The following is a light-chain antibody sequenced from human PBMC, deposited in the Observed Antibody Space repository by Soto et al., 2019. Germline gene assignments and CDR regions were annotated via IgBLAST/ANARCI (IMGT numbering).Light chain of an antibody. CDR1: ALPKQY. J-gene: IGLJ2*01. CDR2: KDS. CDR3: QSADSSGTYVV. Sequence: SYELTQPPSVSVSPGQTATITCSGAALPKQYAYWYQQKPGQAPVLVIYKDSERPSGIPERFSGSSSGRTVTLTISGVQAEDEADYYCQSADSSGTYVVFGGGTKLTVL. V-gene: IGLV3-25*03.